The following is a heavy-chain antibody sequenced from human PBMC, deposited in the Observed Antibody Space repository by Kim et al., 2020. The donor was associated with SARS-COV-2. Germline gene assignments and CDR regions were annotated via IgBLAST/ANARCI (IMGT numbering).Heavy chain of an antibody. J-gene: IGHJ4*02. V-gene: IGHV1-2*02. CDR1: GYTFTNYY. D-gene: IGHD3-3*01. CDR3: ARDRFDDYWSAYYVGTFFFDF. CDR2: INPNSGGS. Sequence: ASVKVSCKSSGYTFTNYYIHWVRQAPGQGLEWMGWINPNSGGSNYAQDCQGRVTMTRDPSTTTAYMELGSLRSDDTAVYYCARDRFDDYWSAYYVGTFFFDFWGQGTLVTVSS.